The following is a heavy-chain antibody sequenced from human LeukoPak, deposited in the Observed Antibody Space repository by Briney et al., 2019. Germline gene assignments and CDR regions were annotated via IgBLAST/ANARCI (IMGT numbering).Heavy chain of an antibody. Sequence: PSETPSLTCTVSGGSISSGGFYWSWIRQHPGKGLEWIAYIYYTGTTYYNPSLKSRVTMSVDTSKNHFSLKLSSVTAADTAVYYCASCIVGTSAGYFDYWGQGTLVTVSS. CDR2: IYYTGTT. D-gene: IGHD1-26*01. CDR1: GGSISSGGFY. J-gene: IGHJ4*02. V-gene: IGHV4-31*03. CDR3: ASCIVGTSAGYFDY.